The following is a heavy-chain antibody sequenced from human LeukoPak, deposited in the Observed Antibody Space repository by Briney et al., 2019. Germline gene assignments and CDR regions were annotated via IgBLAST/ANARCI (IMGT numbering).Heavy chain of an antibody. CDR2: IYPGDSDT. D-gene: IGHD6-13*01. CDR1: GYSFTSYW. Sequence: PGESLKISCKGSGYSFTSYWIGWVRQMPGKGLEWMGIIYPGDSDTRYSPSFQGQVTILADKSISTAYLQWSSLKASDTAMYYCARRAAAGTGGRWVYYYYMDVWGKGTTVTVSS. V-gene: IGHV5-51*01. J-gene: IGHJ6*03. CDR3: ARRAAAGTGGRWVYYYYMDV.